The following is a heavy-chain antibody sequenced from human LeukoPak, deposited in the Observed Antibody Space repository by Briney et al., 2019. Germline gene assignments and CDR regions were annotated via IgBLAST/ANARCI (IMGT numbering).Heavy chain of an antibody. Sequence: SETLSLTCTLSGDSVTSDNWWSWVRQPPGKGLEWIGEIHHSAGTNYNPSLRSRGTMSIDKSKDQFSLNLNSVTAADTALYFCAKDLGSNPGYWGQGTLVIVSS. V-gene: IGHV4-4*02. CDR2: IHHSAGT. J-gene: IGHJ4*02. CDR1: GDSVTSDNW. CDR3: AKDLGSNPGY. D-gene: IGHD2-2*01.